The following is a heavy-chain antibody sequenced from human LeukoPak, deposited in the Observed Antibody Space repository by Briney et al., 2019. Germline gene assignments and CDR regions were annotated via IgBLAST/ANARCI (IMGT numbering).Heavy chain of an antibody. CDR3: AREGGFYRPLDY. V-gene: IGHV4-4*02. CDR2: VHLDGRT. D-gene: IGHD6-25*01. CDR1: GGSVTSTNW. J-gene: IGHJ4*02. Sequence: SETLSLTCDVSGGSVTSTNWWTWFRQPTGMGLEWIGEVHLDGRTNYNPSLKSRLVMSADLPENHISLKLTSVTAADTAVYYCAREGGFYRPLDYSGQGTLVTVSS.